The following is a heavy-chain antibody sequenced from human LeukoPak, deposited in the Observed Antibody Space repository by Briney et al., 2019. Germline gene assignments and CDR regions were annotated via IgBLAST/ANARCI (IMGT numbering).Heavy chain of an antibody. J-gene: IGHJ4*02. CDR2: INPNSGGT. V-gene: IGHV1-2*02. D-gene: IGHD2-15*01. CDR1: TYTFTGYY. CDR3: ARAGYCSDGKCYTFDY. Sequence: ASVKVSCKASTYTFTGYYMHWVRQAPGQGLEWMGWINPNSGGTDCAQRFQGRVTMTRDTSITMLYMEMSSLTPDDTAVYYCARAGYCSDGKCYTFDYWGQGTLVTVSS.